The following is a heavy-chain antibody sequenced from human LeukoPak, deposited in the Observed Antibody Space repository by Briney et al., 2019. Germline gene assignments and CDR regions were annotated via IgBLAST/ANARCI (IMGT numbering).Heavy chain of an antibody. CDR3: AELGITMIGGV. V-gene: IGHV3-23*01. CDR2: ISGSGVTT. Sequence: PGGSLRLSCAASGFPFTSYAMTWVRQAPGKGLEWVSAISGSGVTTYFADSVKGRFTISRDNSKNSLYLQMNSLRAEDTAVYYCAELGITMIGGVWGKGTTVTISS. D-gene: IGHD3-10*02. J-gene: IGHJ6*04. CDR1: GFPFTSYA.